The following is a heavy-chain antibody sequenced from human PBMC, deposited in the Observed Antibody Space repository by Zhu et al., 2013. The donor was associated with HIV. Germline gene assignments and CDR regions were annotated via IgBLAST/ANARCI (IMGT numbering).Heavy chain of an antibody. CDR3: TRDEDVDTAVVRGDY. D-gene: IGHD5-18*01. CDR1: GGTFRSYP. J-gene: IGHJ4*02. V-gene: IGHV1-69*01. CDR2: IIPIFETT. Sequence: QVQLVQSGAEVKKPGSSVKVSCKVSGGTFRSYPISWVRQAPGQGLEWMGGIIPIFETTEYAQKFQGRVTITADETTSTAYMELRSLTSEDTAMYYCTRDEDVDTAVVRGDYWGQGTLVTVSS.